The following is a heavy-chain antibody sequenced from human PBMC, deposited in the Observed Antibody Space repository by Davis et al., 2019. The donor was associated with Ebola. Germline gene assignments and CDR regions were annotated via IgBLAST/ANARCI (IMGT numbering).Heavy chain of an antibody. Sequence: GESLKISCAASGFTFSSYTVNWVRQAPGKGLEWVSSISSSSLYIYYADSVKGRFTISRDNAKNSLYLQMNSLRAEDTAVYYCARAPTFWNHFDVWGQGILVTVSS. J-gene: IGHJ4*02. CDR1: GFTFSSYT. CDR3: ARAPTFWNHFDV. V-gene: IGHV3-21*01. CDR2: ISSSSLYI. D-gene: IGHD3-3*01.